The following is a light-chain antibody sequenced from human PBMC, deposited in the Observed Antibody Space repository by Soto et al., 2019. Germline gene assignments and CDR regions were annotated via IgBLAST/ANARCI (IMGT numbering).Light chain of an antibody. J-gene: IGKJ1*01. Sequence: DIQMTQSPSSLSASVGDRITITCRASQGISNSLAWYQQKPGKVPKLLIYAASTLQSVVPSRFGGSGSGTDFTLTITSLQPEDVATYYCQKYNSAPRSYGQGTKVEIK. CDR1: QGISNS. V-gene: IGKV1-27*01. CDR3: QKYNSAPRS. CDR2: AAS.